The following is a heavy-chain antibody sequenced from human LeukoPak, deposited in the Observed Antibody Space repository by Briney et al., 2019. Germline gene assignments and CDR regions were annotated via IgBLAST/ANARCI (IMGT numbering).Heavy chain of an antibody. CDR2: INHSGRT. V-gene: IGHV4-34*01. CDR3: ARAQGLWFGKLSVSQSFDH. J-gene: IGHJ4*02. Sequence: SETLSLTCAVSGESFSDYYWTWIRQPPLKGLEWIGEINHSGRTYYNPSLRSRVTISVDTSKNQFSLMLTSMTAADAAVYYCARAQGLWFGKLSVSQSFDHWGQGTPVTVSS. CDR1: GESFSDYY. D-gene: IGHD3-10*01.